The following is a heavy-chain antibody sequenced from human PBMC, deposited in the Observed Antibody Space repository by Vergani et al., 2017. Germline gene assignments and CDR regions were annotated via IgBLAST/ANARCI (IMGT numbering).Heavy chain of an antibody. D-gene: IGHD1-26*01. CDR2: MNPNSGNT. CDR3: ARGPPATVVGYYYYYYMDV. Sequence: QVQLVQSGAEVKMPGASVKVSCKASGYTFTSYDINWVRQATGQGLEWMGWMNPNSGNTGYAQKFQGRVTMTRNTSISTAYMELSSLRSEDTAVYYCARGPPATVVGYYYYYYMDVWGKGTTVTVSS. J-gene: IGHJ6*03. CDR1: GYTFTSYD. V-gene: IGHV1-8*02.